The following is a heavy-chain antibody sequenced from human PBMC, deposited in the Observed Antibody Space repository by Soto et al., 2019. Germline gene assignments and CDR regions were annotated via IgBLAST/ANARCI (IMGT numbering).Heavy chain of an antibody. CDR1: GGSLSNYG. J-gene: IGHJ6*02. CDR3: ARGDATKIVVTTYYAMDV. CDR2: IIPVFGTA. V-gene: IGHV1-69*12. Sequence: QVQLVQSGAEVKKPGSSVKVSCKASGGSLSNYGISWVRQAPGQGLEWMGGIIPVFGTANYAQKFQGRVTITAXEATXIXNMDLTSLRSEDTAVYYCARGDATKIVVTTYYAMDVWGQGTTVTVSS. D-gene: IGHD4-17*01.